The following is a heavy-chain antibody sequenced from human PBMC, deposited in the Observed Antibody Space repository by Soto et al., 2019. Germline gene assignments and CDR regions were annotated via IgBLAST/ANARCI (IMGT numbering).Heavy chain of an antibody. Sequence: GGSLRLSCAASGFTFSSYGMHWVRQAPGKGLEWVAVISYDGSNKYYADSVKGRFTISRDNSKNTLYLQMNSLRAEDTAVYYCAKGASYYYDSSSIGDYWGQGTLVTVSS. CDR2: ISYDGSNK. V-gene: IGHV3-30*18. CDR1: GFTFSSYG. CDR3: AKGASYYYDSSSIGDY. D-gene: IGHD3-22*01. J-gene: IGHJ4*02.